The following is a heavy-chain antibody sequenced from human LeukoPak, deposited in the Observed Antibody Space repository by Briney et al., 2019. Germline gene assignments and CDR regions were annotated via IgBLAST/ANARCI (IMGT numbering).Heavy chain of an antibody. Sequence: GGSLRLSCAASGFTFSNYAMSWVRQAPGTGLEWVSAISGSGGNTHYADSVKGRFTISRDNSKNTLNLQMHSLRTEDTAVYYCAKYLAGSWTHLYYWGQGTLVTVSS. CDR2: ISGSGGNT. J-gene: IGHJ4*02. CDR3: AKYLAGSWTHLYY. CDR1: GFTFSNYA. D-gene: IGHD6-13*01. V-gene: IGHV3-23*01.